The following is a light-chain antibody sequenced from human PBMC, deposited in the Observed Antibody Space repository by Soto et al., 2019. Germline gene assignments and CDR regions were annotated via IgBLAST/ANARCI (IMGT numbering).Light chain of an antibody. CDR3: SSYAVTNIFV. J-gene: IGLJ1*01. CDR2: EVS. V-gene: IGLV2-8*01. CDR1: SSDVGGYNY. Sequence: QSVRTQPASASLSPGQSVTISCTGTSSDVGGYNYVSWYQQHPGKAPKVIIYEVSKRPSGVPDRFSGSKSGSTASLTVSGLQAEDEADYYCSSYAVTNIFVFGTGTKVTVL.